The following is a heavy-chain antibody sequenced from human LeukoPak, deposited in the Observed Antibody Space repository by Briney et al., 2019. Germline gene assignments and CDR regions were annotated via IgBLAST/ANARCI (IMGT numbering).Heavy chain of an antibody. CDR1: GFTVITND. J-gene: IGHJ4*02. Sequence: GRSLTLSCAASGFTVITNDMTWVRQAPGKGLEWVSVLYSDGNTKYADSVQGRFTISRDNSKSTLYLEMNSLSPDDTAVYYCARGVEPLAANTLAYWGQGTLVTVSS. V-gene: IGHV3-53*01. D-gene: IGHD1-14*01. CDR2: LYSDGNT. CDR3: ARGVEPLAANTLAY.